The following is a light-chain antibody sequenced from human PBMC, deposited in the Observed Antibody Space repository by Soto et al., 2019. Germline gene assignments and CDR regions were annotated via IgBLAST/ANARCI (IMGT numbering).Light chain of an antibody. CDR2: GAS. CDR1: QSVSSN. Sequence: EIVMTQSPATLSVSPGERATLSCRASQSVSSNLAWYQQKPGQAPRLLIYGASTRAAGIPARFSGSGSGTEFTLTISSLQSEDFAGYYGQQYYNLPLTFGGGTEVEIK. CDR3: QQYYNLPLT. V-gene: IGKV3-15*01. J-gene: IGKJ4*01.